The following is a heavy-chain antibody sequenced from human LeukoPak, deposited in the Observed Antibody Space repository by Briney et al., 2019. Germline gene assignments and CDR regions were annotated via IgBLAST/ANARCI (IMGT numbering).Heavy chain of an antibody. CDR2: MNPNSGNT. CDR3: ARDLRNWFDP. CDR1: GYMFTGYY. Sequence: ASVKVSCKTSGYMFTGYYMHWVRQAPGQGLEWMGWMNPNSGNTGYAQKFQGRVTMTRNTSISTAYMELGSLRSEDTAVYYCARDLRNWFDPWGQGTLVTVSS. V-gene: IGHV1-8*01. J-gene: IGHJ5*02.